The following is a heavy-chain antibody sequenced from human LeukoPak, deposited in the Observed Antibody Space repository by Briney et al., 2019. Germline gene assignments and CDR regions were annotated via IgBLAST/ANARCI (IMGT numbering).Heavy chain of an antibody. V-gene: IGHV3-43D*03. CDR3: AKDMAAYYYSSGNIDY. J-gene: IGHJ4*02. CDR1: GFTFDDYA. Sequence: GGSLRLSCAASGFTFDDYAMHWVRQAPGKGLEWVSLISWDGGSTYYADSVKGRFTISRDNSKNSLYLQMNSLRAEDTALYYCAKDMAAYYYSSGNIDYWGQGTLVTVSS. D-gene: IGHD3-10*01. CDR2: ISWDGGST.